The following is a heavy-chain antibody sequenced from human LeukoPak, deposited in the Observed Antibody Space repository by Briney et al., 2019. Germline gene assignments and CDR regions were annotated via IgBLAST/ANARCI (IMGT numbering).Heavy chain of an antibody. CDR2: ISAYNGNT. D-gene: IGHD3-22*01. CDR1: GYTFTSYG. Sequence: ASVKVSCKASGYTFTSYGISWVRQAPGQGLEWMGWISAYNGNTNYAQKLQGRVTMTTDTSTSTAYMELRSLRSDNTAVYYCADGGSDYDSSGYYFDAYFQHWGQGTLVTVSS. CDR3: ADGGSDYDSSGYYFDAYFQH. J-gene: IGHJ1*01. V-gene: IGHV1-18*01.